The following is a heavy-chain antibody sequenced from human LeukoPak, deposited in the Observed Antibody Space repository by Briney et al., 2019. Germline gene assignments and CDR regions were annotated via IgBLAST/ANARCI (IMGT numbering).Heavy chain of an antibody. CDR2: IYYSGST. CDR1: GGSISSGGYY. V-gene: IGHV4-61*08. CDR3: ARERIAAAGTWYFDL. J-gene: IGHJ2*01. D-gene: IGHD6-13*01. Sequence: SQTLSLTCTVSGGSISSGGYYWSWIRQPPGKGLEWIGYIYYSGSTNYNPSLKSRVTISVDTSKNQFSLKLSSVTAADTAVYYCARERIAAAGTWYFDLWGRGTLVTVSS.